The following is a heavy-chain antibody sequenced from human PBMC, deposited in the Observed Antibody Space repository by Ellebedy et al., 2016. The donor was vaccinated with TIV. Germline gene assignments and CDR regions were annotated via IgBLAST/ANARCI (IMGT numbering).Heavy chain of an antibody. D-gene: IGHD3-10*01. J-gene: IGHJ4*02. Sequence: PGGSLRLSCAASGFIFSHYSMNWVRQAPGKGLEWVSYISRSSSNTYYGDSAKGRFTIYRDDAKNSLYLQMNNLRAEDKAVYYCARDWQTSGSGSYHIDSWGQGTLVTVSS. V-gene: IGHV3-21*01. CDR2: ISRSSSNT. CDR3: ARDWQTSGSGSYHIDS. CDR1: GFIFSHYS.